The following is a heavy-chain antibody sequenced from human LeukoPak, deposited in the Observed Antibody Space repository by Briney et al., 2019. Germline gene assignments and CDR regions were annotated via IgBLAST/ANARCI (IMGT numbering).Heavy chain of an antibody. V-gene: IGHV1-8*01. CDR2: MNPNSGNT. D-gene: IGHD3/OR15-3a*01. Sequence: GSSVTVSCKASGYTFTSYDMNWVRQATGQGLEWLGWMNPNSGNTGYAQNFQGRVTMTMNTSITTAYMELSSLRSEDTAVYYCARALSWTTESYYYMDVWGKGTTVTLSS. J-gene: IGHJ6*03. CDR1: GYTFTSYD. CDR3: ARALSWTTESYYYMDV.